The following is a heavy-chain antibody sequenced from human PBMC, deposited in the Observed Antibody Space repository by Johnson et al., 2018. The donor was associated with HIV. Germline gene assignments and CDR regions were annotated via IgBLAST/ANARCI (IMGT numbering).Heavy chain of an antibody. Sequence: VQLVESGGGLVQPGGSLRLSCAASGFTFSSYDMHWVRQATGKGLEWVSAIGTAGDTYYPGSVKGRFTISRENAKNSLYLQMNSLRAGDTAVYYCARDQWLAPSGAFDIWGQGTMVTVSS. CDR3: ARDQWLAPSGAFDI. J-gene: IGHJ3*02. V-gene: IGHV3-13*01. CDR2: IGTAGDT. CDR1: GFTFSSYD. D-gene: IGHD6-19*01.